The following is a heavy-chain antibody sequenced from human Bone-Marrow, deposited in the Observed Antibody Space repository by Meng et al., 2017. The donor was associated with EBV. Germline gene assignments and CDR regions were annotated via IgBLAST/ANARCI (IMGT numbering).Heavy chain of an antibody. CDR1: GGSFSGYY. CDR2: IFHAGTG. J-gene: IGHJ4*02. Sequence: QVQLQQWGAGLLXXXXTLSLTCAVYGGSFSGYYWSWIRQPPGKGLEWIGEIFHAGTGYFNPSLKSRVTILMVTSKNQVSLGLTSVTAADTAVYYCALAGPFDYWGQGTLVTVSS. CDR3: ALAGPFDY. D-gene: IGHD2-15*01. V-gene: IGHV4-34*12.